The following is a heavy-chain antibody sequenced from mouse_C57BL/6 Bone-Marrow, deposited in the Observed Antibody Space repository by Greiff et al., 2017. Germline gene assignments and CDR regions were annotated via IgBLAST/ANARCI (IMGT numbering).Heavy chain of an antibody. V-gene: IGHV1-64*01. J-gene: IGHJ4*01. CDR1: GYTFTSYW. CDR3: ARYHYYGSSPYAMDD. CDR2: IHPNSGST. D-gene: IGHD1-1*01. Sequence: VQLQQPGAELVKPGASVKLSCKASGYTFTSYWMHWVKQRPGQGLEWIGMIHPNSGSTNYNEKFKSKATLTVDKSSSTAYMQLSSLTSEDSAVYYCARYHYYGSSPYAMDDWRQGTTVTVSS.